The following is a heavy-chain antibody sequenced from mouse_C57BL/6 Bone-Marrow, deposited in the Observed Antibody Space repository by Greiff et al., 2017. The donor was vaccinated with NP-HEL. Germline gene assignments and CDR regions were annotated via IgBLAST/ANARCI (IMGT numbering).Heavy chain of an antibody. CDR3: ARVLTGAHYYAMDY. Sequence: DVKLVESEGGLVQPGSSMKLSCTASGFTFSDYYMAWVRQVPEKGLEWVANINYDGSSTYYLDSLKSRFIISRDNAKNILYLQMSSLKSEDTATYYCARVLTGAHYYAMDYWGQGTSVTVSS. J-gene: IGHJ4*01. V-gene: IGHV5-16*01. CDR2: INYDGSST. D-gene: IGHD4-1*01. CDR1: GFTFSDYY.